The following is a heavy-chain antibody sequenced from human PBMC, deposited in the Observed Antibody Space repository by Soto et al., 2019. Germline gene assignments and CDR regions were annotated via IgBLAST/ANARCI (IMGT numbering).Heavy chain of an antibody. CDR1: GFTFGNYA. D-gene: IGHD1-1*01. Sequence: GGSLRLSCAASGFTFGNYAMSWVRQAPGKGLVWVSTITGSAGGTYYADSMKGRFTISRDNSKSTLYLQMYSLRVEDTAVYYCARESEHWGQGTLVTVS. CDR3: ARESEH. V-gene: IGHV3-23*01. CDR2: ITGSAGGT. J-gene: IGHJ4*02.